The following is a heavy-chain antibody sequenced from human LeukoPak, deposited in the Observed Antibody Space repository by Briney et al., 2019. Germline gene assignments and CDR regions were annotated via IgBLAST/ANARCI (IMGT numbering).Heavy chain of an antibody. CDR2: IYHSGST. V-gene: IGHV4-38-2*02. CDR1: GYSIRSGYY. Sequence: PSETLSLTCTVSGYSIRSGYYWGWIRQPPGKGLEWIGSIYHSGSTYYNPSLKSRVTISVDTSKNQFSLKLSSVTAADTAVYYCARDGSSAVADYWGQGTLVTVSS. CDR3: ARDGSSAVADY. J-gene: IGHJ4*02. D-gene: IGHD6-19*01.